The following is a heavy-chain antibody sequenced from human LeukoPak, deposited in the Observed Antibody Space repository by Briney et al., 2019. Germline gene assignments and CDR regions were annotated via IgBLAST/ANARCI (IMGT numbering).Heavy chain of an antibody. CDR2: IYSGGST. J-gene: IGHJ4*02. CDR1: GFTVSSTY. Sequence: PGGSLRLSCAASGFTVSSTYMSWVRQAPGKGLEWVSVIYSGGSTYYADSVTGRFTISRDNSNNTLYLQMNSLRAEDTAIYYCASTSDYWGQGTLVTVSS. V-gene: IGHV3-53*01. D-gene: IGHD1-26*01. CDR3: ASTSDY.